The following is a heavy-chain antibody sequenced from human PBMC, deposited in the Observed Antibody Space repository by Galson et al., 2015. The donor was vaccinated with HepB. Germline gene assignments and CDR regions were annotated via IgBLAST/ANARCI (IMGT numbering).Heavy chain of an antibody. CDR3: ARGYFGSGSSSAYWYFGP. V-gene: IGHV3-48*02. CDR1: GFTFSSYT. J-gene: IGHJ2*01. D-gene: IGHD3-10*01. CDR2: ISSTGTTM. Sequence: SLRLSCAASGFTFSSYTMNWVRQAPGKGLESVSYISSTGTTMYYADSAKGRFTISRDTAKNSLYLQMNSLRDEDTAVYYCARGYFGSGSSSAYWYFGPWGRGALFTVSS.